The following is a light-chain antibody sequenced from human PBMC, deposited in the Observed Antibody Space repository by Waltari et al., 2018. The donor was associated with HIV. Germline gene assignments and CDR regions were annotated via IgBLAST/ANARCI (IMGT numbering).Light chain of an antibody. Sequence: SYELTQPPSVSVSPGQTASITCSGAQLGDKFVCWYQQRPGQPPVLVMYQDSKRPPGIPERFSGSNSGNTATLTITGTQSMDEADYYCQAWGRSVVFGGGTKLTVL. CDR2: QDS. CDR1: QLGDKF. J-gene: IGLJ2*01. V-gene: IGLV3-1*01. CDR3: QAWGRSVV.